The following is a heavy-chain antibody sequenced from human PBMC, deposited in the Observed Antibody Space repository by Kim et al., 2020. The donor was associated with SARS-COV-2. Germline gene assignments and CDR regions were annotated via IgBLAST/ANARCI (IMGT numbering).Heavy chain of an antibody. J-gene: IGHJ6*02. V-gene: IGHV3-21*01. CDR2: ISSSSSYI. Sequence: GGSLRLSCAASGFTFSSYSMNWVRQAPGKGLEWVSSISSSSSYIYYADSVKGRFTISRDNAKNSLYLQMNSLRAEDTAVYYCARDPRPYGSGSYAPNRYGMDVWGQGTTVTVSS. CDR3: ARDPRPYGSGSYAPNRYGMDV. D-gene: IGHD3-10*01. CDR1: GFTFSSYS.